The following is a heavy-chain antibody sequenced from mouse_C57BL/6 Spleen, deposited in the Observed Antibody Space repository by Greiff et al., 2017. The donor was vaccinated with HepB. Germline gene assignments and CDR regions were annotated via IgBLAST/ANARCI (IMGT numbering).Heavy chain of an antibody. CDR1: GYTFTSYW. D-gene: IGHD1-1*01. CDR2: IHPNSGST. CDR3: VTTVVAGYYAMDY. J-gene: IGHJ4*01. V-gene: IGHV1-64*01. Sequence: QVQLQQPGAELVKPGASVKLSCKASGYTFTSYWMHWVKQRPGQGLEWIGMIHPNSGSTNYNEKFKSKATLTVDKSSSTAYMQLSSLTSEDSAVYYCVTTVVAGYYAMDYWGQGTSVTVSS.